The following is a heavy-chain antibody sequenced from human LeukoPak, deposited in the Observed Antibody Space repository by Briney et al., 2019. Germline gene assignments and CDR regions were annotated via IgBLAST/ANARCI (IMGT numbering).Heavy chain of an antibody. V-gene: IGHV4-38-2*02. CDR3: ATVLRARYSYGYGQWGSLVY. D-gene: IGHD5-18*01. Sequence: PSETLSLTCTVSGYSISSGYYWGWIRPPPGKGLEWIGSIYHSGSTYYNPSLKSRVTISVDTSKNQFSLKLSSVTAADTAVYYCATVLRARYSYGYGQWGSLVYWGQGTLVTVSS. J-gene: IGHJ4*02. CDR1: GYSISSGYY. CDR2: IYHSGST.